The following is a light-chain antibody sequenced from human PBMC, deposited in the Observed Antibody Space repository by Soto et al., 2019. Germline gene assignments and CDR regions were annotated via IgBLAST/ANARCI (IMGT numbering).Light chain of an antibody. CDR3: QQYNNWPPIT. V-gene: IGKV3-15*01. J-gene: IGKJ5*01. CDR2: GAS. Sequence: EIMFTQSPCTLSVSPGERATLSCRASQIVSSNLAWYQQKLGHAPRLLIYGASTRATGIPARFSGSGSGTEFTLTISSLQSEDFAVYYCQQYNNWPPITFGQGTRLEIK. CDR1: QIVSSN.